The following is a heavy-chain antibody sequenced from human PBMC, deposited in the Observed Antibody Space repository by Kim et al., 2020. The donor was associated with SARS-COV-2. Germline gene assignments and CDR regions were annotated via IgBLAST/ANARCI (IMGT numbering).Heavy chain of an antibody. D-gene: IGHD6-19*01. CDR3: ARHQYSSGWYVGFDY. J-gene: IGHJ4*02. Sequence: PSPKSRVTISVDTSKNQFSLKLSSVTAADTAVYYCARHQYSSGWYVGFDYWGQGTLVTVSS. V-gene: IGHV4-59*08.